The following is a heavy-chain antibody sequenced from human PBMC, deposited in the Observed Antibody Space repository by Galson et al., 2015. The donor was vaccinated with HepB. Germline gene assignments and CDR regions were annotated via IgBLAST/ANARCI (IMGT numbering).Heavy chain of an antibody. D-gene: IGHD6-13*01. J-gene: IGHJ4*02. Sequence: SLRLSCAASGFTFSTYAMHWVRQAPGKGLEWVAVISYDGNNKYCADSVKDRFTISRDNSKNTLYLQVNSLRPEDTAMYYCARETQQLVDYWGQGTLVTVSS. V-gene: IGHV3-30-3*01. CDR3: ARETQQLVDY. CDR1: GFTFSTYA. CDR2: ISYDGNNK.